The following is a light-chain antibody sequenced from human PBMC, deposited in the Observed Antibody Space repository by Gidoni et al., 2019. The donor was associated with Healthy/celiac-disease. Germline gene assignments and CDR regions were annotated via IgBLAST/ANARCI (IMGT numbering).Light chain of an antibody. CDR3: AAWDDSLNGVV. Sequence: QSVLLQPPSASGTPGLGVTISCSGSSSNIGSNTVNWYQQHPGTAPNLLIYSNNQRPSGVPDRFSGSKSGTSASLAISGLQSEDEADYYCAAWDDSLNGVVFGGGTKLTVL. CDR2: SNN. J-gene: IGLJ2*01. CDR1: SSNIGSNT. V-gene: IGLV1-44*01.